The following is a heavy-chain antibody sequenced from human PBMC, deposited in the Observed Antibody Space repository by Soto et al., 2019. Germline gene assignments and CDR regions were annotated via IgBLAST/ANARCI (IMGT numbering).Heavy chain of an antibody. J-gene: IGHJ4*02. V-gene: IGHV1-3*01. CDR3: ARFWIQLWRIFDY. Sequence: GASVKVSCKASGYTFTSYAMHWVRQAPGQRLEWMGWINAGNGNTKYSQKFQGRVTITRDTSASTAYMELSSLRSEDTAVYYCARFWIQLWRIFDYWGQGTLVTGSS. CDR1: GYTFTSYA. CDR2: INAGNGNT. D-gene: IGHD5-18*01.